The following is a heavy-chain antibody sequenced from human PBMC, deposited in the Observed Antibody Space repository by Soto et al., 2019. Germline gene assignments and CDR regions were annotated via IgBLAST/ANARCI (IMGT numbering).Heavy chain of an antibody. CDR1: GFTFSSYA. Sequence: VQLLESGGGLVQPGGSLRLSCAATGFTFSSYAMSWVRQAPGKGLEWVSAISGSGGSTYYADSVKGRFTISRDNSKNTLYLQMNSLRAEDTAVYYCAKVPSSTSCPALDYWGQGTLVTVSS. V-gene: IGHV3-23*01. D-gene: IGHD2-2*01. J-gene: IGHJ4*02. CDR2: ISGSGGST. CDR3: AKVPSSTSCPALDY.